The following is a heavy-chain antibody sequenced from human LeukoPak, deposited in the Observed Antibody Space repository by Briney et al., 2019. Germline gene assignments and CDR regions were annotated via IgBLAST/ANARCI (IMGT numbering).Heavy chain of an antibody. CDR2: IRYDGSNK. CDR3: AKDHYDFWSGSIIAYFDY. CDR1: GFTFSSYG. J-gene: IGHJ4*02. Sequence: PGGSLRLSCAASGFTFSSYGMHWVRQAPGKGLEWVAFIRYDGSNKYYADSVKGRFTISRDNSKNTLYLQMNSLRGEDTAVYYCAKDHYDFWSGSIIAYFDYWGQGTLVTVSS. D-gene: IGHD3-3*01. V-gene: IGHV3-30*02.